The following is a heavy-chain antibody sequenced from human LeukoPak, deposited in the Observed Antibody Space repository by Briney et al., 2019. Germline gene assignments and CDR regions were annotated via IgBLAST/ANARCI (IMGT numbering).Heavy chain of an antibody. D-gene: IGHD6-13*01. V-gene: IGHV5-51*01. CDR1: GYSFTSYW. Sequence: GESLKISCKGSGYSFTSYWSGWVRQMPGKGLEWMGIIYPGDSDARYSPSFQGQVTISADKSISTAYLRWSSLKASDTAMYYCARSIAAAGSYYFDYWGQGTLVTVSS. J-gene: IGHJ4*02. CDR3: ARSIAAAGSYYFDY. CDR2: IYPGDSDA.